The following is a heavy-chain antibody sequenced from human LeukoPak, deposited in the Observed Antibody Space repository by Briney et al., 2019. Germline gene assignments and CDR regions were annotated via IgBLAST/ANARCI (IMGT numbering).Heavy chain of an antibody. V-gene: IGHV3-30*03. D-gene: IGHD5/OR15-5a*01. CDR1: GFTFSIYW. CDR2: ISFDGDNE. CDR3: AREPSGNFGQLVSSAEYFQH. Sequence: TGGSLRLSCAASGFTFSIYWMHWVRQAPGKGLEWVADISFDGDNEYYADSVRGRFMIARDNSKNTVYLQMNSLTIEDTAVYYCAREPSGNFGQLVSSAEYFQHWGQGTRVTVSS. J-gene: IGHJ1*01.